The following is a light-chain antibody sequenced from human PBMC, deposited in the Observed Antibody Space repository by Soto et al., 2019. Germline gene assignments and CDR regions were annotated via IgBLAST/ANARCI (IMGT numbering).Light chain of an antibody. CDR1: QSVSSSY. CDR3: QQYGSSPLFT. Sequence: EIVLTQSPGTLSLSPGERATLSCRASQSVSSSYLAWYQQKPGQAPRLLIYSASSRATGNQDRFSGSGSGTDFTLTISRLEPEDFAVYYCQQYGSSPLFTFDPGTKVDIK. CDR2: SAS. J-gene: IGKJ3*01. V-gene: IGKV3-20*01.